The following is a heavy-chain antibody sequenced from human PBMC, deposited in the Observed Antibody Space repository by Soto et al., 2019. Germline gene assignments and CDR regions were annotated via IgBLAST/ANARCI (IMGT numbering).Heavy chain of an antibody. CDR1: GDTFTSYS. J-gene: IGHJ3*02. V-gene: IGHV1-18*04. CDR3: ARVDGYCSGGSCYHDAFDI. Sequence: QVQLVQSGAEVKKPGASVKVSCKASGDTFTSYSISWVRQAPGQGLKWIGWISAYNGNTNYAQKLQGRVTMTTDTSTSTAYMELRSLRSDDTAVYYCARVDGYCSGGSCYHDAFDIWGQGTMVTVSS. D-gene: IGHD2-15*01. CDR2: ISAYNGNT.